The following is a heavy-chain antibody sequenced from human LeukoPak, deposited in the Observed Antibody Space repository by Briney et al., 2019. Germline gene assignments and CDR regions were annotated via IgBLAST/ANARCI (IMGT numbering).Heavy chain of an antibody. Sequence: GGSLRLSCAASGLTGSHNYVSWVRQAPGKGLEWVSAIHTSGDTCYADSVKGRFTISRDTSKNTLYLQINSLRVEDTAVYYCIAFGYSNHWGQGTLVTVSS. V-gene: IGHV3-53*01. J-gene: IGHJ5*02. CDR2: IHTSGDT. D-gene: IGHD2-21*01. CDR3: IAFGYSNH. CDR1: GLTGSHNY.